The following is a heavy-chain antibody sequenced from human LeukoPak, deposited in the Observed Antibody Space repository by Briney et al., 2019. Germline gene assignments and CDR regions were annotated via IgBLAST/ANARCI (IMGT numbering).Heavy chain of an antibody. J-gene: IGHJ4*02. CDR1: GFTFSSYG. CDR2: IWYDGSNK. V-gene: IGHV3-33*01. D-gene: IGHD2-2*01. CDR3: ARGRPELVVVPAATSGPFDY. Sequence: AGGSLRLSCAASGFTFSSYGMHWVRQAPGKGLEWVAVIWYDGSNKYYADSVKGRFTISRDNSKNTLYLQMNSLRAEDTAVYYCARGRPELVVVPAATSGPFDYWGQGTLVSVAS.